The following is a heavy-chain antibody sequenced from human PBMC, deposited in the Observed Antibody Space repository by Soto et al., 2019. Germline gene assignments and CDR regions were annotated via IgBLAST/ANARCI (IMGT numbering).Heavy chain of an antibody. Sequence: QVQLQESGPGLVKPSETLSLTCAVSGASIWSYHWSWIRQPAGKGLEWIGRMQHTGNTNYNPSLKSRVTMSVDTSKNQISLKMTSVTAADTAVYFCAKDVSSRRWFDPWGQGILVIVSS. V-gene: IGHV4-4*07. CDR2: MQHTGNT. CDR3: AKDVSSRRWFDP. J-gene: IGHJ5*02. D-gene: IGHD3-16*01. CDR1: GASIWSYH.